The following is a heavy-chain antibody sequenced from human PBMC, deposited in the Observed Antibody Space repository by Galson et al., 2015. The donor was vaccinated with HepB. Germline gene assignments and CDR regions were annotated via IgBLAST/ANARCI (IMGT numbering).Heavy chain of an antibody. V-gene: IGHV3-30-3*01. J-gene: IGHJ6*02. D-gene: IGHD4-11*01. CDR3: ARGAPDYPINYGMDV. CDR1: GFTFSSYA. Sequence: SLRLSCAASGFTFSSYAMHWVRQAPGKGLEWVAVISYDGSNKYYADSVKGRFTISRDNSKNTLYLQMNSLRAEDTAVYYCARGAPDYPINYGMDVWGQGTTVTVSS. CDR2: ISYDGSNK.